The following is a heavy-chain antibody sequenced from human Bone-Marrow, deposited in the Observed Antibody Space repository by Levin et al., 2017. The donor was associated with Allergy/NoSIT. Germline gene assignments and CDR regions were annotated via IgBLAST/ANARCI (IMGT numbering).Heavy chain of an antibody. D-gene: IGHD5-12*01. Sequence: GESLKISCKGSGYSFTSYWISWVRQMPGKGLEWMGRIDPSDSYTNYSPSFQGHVTISADKSISTAYLQWSSLKASDTAMYYCARLRGPGYSGYDYYFDYWGQGTLVTVSS. CDR3: ARLRGPGYSGYDYYFDY. CDR2: IDPSDSYT. CDR1: GYSFTSYW. J-gene: IGHJ4*02. V-gene: IGHV5-10-1*01.